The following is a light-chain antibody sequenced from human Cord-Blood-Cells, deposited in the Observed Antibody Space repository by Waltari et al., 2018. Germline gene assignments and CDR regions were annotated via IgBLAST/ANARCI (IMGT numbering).Light chain of an antibody. CDR2: GKN. Sequence: SSELTQDPAVSVALGQTVRITCQGASLRSDYARWYQKKPGQAPVLVIYGKNNRPSGIPDRFSGSSSGNTASLTITGAQAEDEADYYCNSRDSSGNHLVFGGGTKLTVL. V-gene: IGLV3-19*01. CDR1: SLRSDY. J-gene: IGLJ2*01. CDR3: NSRDSSGNHLV.